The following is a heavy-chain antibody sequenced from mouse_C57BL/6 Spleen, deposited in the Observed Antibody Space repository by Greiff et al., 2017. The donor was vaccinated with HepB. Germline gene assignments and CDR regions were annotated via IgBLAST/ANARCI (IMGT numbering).Heavy chain of an antibody. CDR1: GYTFTDYY. D-gene: IGHD1-1*01. J-gene: IGHJ1*03. V-gene: IGHV1-77*01. CDR3: ASSYYGSSYGWYFDV. CDR2: IGPGSGST. Sequence: VQLQQSGAELVKPGASVKISCKASGYTFTDYYINWVKQRPGQGLEWIGKIGPGSGSTYYNEKFKGKATLTADKSSSTAYMQLSSLTSEDSAVYFGASSYYGSSYGWYFDVWGTGTTVTVSS.